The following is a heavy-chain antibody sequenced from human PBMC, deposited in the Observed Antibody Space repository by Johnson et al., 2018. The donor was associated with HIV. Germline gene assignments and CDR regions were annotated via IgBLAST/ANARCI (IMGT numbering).Heavy chain of an antibody. V-gene: IGHV3-48*04. CDR1: GFTFSSYA. Sequence: VQLVESGGGVVQPGRSLRLSCAASGFTFSSYAMHWVRQAPGKGLEWVSYISSSGSTIYYADSVKGRFTISRDNAKNSLYLQMSSLRVEDTAVYYCATRDPTYRPGAFDIWGQGTTVTVSS. D-gene: IGHD1-14*01. CDR2: ISSSGSTI. J-gene: IGHJ3*02. CDR3: ATRDPTYRPGAFDI.